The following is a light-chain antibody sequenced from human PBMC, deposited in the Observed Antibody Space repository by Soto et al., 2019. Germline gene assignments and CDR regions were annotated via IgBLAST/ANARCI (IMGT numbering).Light chain of an antibody. J-gene: IGKJ2*01. CDR3: QLYGSSPPRYT. CDR1: QSVSSNY. Sequence: EIVLTQPPGTLYLSPGERATLSCRASQSVSSNYLAWYQQKRGQAPRLLIYAASARATGIPDRFSGSGSGTDFTLTISRLEPEDFAVYFCQLYGSSPPRYTFAQGTKVDIK. V-gene: IGKV3-20*01. CDR2: AAS.